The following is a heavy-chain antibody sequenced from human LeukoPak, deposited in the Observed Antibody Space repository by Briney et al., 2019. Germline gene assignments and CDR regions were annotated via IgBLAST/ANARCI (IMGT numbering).Heavy chain of an antibody. D-gene: IGHD3-10*01. J-gene: IGHJ5*02. Sequence: SQTLSLTCTVSGGSISSGGYYWGWIRQPPGKGLEWIGSIYHSGSTYYNPSLKSRVTISVDTSKNQFSLKLSSVTAADTAVYYCATSGSLRALFDPWGQGTLVTVSS. CDR1: GGSISSGGYY. CDR3: ATSGSLRALFDP. V-gene: IGHV4-39*07. CDR2: IYHSGST.